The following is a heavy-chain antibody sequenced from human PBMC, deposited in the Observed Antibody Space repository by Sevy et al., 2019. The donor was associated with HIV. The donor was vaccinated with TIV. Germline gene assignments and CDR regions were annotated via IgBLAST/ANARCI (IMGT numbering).Heavy chain of an antibody. D-gene: IGHD2-8*01. CDR2: ISYDGSNK. Sequence: GGSLRLSCAASGFTFSSYAMHWVRQAPGKGLEWVAVISYDGSNKYYADSVNGRFTISRDNSKNTLYLQMNSLRAEDTAVYYCARDLSLGYCTNGVCHPDYWGQGTLVTVSS. CDR3: ARDLSLGYCTNGVCHPDY. CDR1: GFTFSSYA. V-gene: IGHV3-30-3*01. J-gene: IGHJ4*02.